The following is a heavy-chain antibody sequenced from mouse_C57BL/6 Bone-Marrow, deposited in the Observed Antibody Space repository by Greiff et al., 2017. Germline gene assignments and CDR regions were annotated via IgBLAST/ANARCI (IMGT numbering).Heavy chain of an antibody. V-gene: IGHV1-22*01. CDR1: GYTFTDYN. Sequence: EVQLQQSGPELVKPGASVKMSCKASGYTFTDYNMHWVKQSHGKSLEWIGYINPNNGGTSYNQKFKGKATLTVNKSSSTAYMERRSLTSEDSAVYYCARRAYYSNYVWFAYWGQGTLVTVSA. D-gene: IGHD2-5*01. CDR2: INPNNGGT. CDR3: ARRAYYSNYVWFAY. J-gene: IGHJ3*01.